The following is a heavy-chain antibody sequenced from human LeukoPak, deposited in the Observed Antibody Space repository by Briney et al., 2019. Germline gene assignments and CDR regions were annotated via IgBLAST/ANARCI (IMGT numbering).Heavy chain of an antibody. D-gene: IGHD2-15*01. Sequence: ASVKVSCKASGGTFSSYAISWVRQAPGQGLEWMGRIIPILGIANYAQKFQGRVTITADKSTSTAYMELSSLSSEDTAVYYCARVVVAATGWFDPWGQGTLVTVSS. CDR3: ARVVVAATGWFDP. CDR1: GGTFSSYA. V-gene: IGHV1-69*04. CDR2: IIPILGIA. J-gene: IGHJ5*02.